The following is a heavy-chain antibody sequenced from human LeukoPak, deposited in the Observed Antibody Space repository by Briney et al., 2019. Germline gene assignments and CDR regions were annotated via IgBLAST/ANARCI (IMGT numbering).Heavy chain of an antibody. CDR1: GYTFTRYA. V-gene: IGHV1-18*01. J-gene: IGHJ3*02. CDR3: ARGGYYDILTGHETVDAFDI. CDR2: ISVHNGNT. Sequence: GASVKVSCKASGYTFTRYAITWVRQAPGQGPEWMGRISVHNGNTNYAQKLQGRVSMTTDTSTTTAYMELRSLGSDDTAVYYCARGGYYDILTGHETVDAFDIWGQGTMVTVSP. D-gene: IGHD3-9*01.